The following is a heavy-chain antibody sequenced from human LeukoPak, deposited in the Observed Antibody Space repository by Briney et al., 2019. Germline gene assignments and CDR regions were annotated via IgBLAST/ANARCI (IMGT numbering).Heavy chain of an antibody. Sequence: GGSLRLSCAASGFTFSSYSMNWVRQAPGKGLEWVSSISSSSSYIYYADSVKGRFTISRENAKNSLYLQMNSLRAEDTAVYYCARGPSGYHNTGGQGTLVTVSS. CDR1: GFTFSSYS. D-gene: IGHD5-12*01. J-gene: IGHJ4*02. CDR3: ARGPSGYHNT. CDR2: ISSSSSYI. V-gene: IGHV3-21*01.